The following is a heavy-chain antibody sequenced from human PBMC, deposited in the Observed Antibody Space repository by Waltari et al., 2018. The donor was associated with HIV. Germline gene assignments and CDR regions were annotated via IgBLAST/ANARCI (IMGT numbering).Heavy chain of an antibody. J-gene: IGHJ6*02. CDR3: ATMTSRFLERSPKWGMDV. V-gene: IGHV1-8*02. CDR2: MSPNRGTT. CDR1: GYALSNYD. Sequence: QVQLVQSGAEVKKPGASVTVSCKASGYALSNYDIHWVRQATGRGLEWQGWMSPNRGTTGYAQNFKGRVTMTRDSSINTVYMELSSLRSEDTAVFYCATMTSRFLERSPKWGMDVWGQGTTVTVSS. D-gene: IGHD3-3*01.